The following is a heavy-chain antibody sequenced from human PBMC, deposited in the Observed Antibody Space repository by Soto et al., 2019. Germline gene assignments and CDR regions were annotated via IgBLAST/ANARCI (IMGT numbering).Heavy chain of an antibody. J-gene: IGHJ5*02. D-gene: IGHD2-15*01. CDR3: ARDTHSAGGWFDT. CDR1: GGTSRSLS. V-gene: IGHV1-69*17. Sequence: QVQLVQSGAEVKKPGSSVKVSCKASGGTSRSLSITWVRQAPGQGLEWMGGITPLFGIPNYPQKFQGRLTFTADKSTGTAYLELSSLRSEDTAVYYCARDTHSAGGWFDTWGRGTLVTVSS. CDR2: ITPLFGIP.